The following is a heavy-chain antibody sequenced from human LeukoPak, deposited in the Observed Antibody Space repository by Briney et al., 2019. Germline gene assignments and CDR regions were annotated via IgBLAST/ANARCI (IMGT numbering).Heavy chain of an antibody. CDR2: ISGSGGST. CDR1: GFTFSSYA. Sequence: PGGSLRLSCAASGFTFSSYAMSWVRQAPGKGLEWVSAISGSGGSTYYADSVKGRFTISRDNSKNTLYLQMNSPRAEDTAVYYCAKDRPTYYYRSGSYPIFDYWGQGTLVTVSS. CDR3: AKDRPTYYYRSGSYPIFDY. V-gene: IGHV3-23*01. J-gene: IGHJ4*02. D-gene: IGHD3-10*01.